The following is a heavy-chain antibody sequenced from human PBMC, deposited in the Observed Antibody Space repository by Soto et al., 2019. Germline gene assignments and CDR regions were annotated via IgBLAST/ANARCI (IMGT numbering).Heavy chain of an antibody. CDR2: IKTKTEDGTT. Sequence: GGSLRLSCAASRFTFINAWMNWSLQAPWRGLEWVGRIKTKTEDGTTDYSAPVKGRFTISRDDSKNTLYLQMNSLRTDDTAVYYCTTDTRWAVAGSPTQDYRGQGTLVTVSS. J-gene: IGHJ4*02. CDR3: TTDTRWAVAGSPTQDY. CDR1: RFTFINAW. V-gene: IGHV3-15*07. D-gene: IGHD6-19*01.